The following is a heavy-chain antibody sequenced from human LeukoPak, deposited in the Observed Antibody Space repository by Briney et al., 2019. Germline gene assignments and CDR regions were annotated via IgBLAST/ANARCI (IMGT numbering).Heavy chain of an antibody. Sequence: PGGSLRLSCAASGFTFSSYAMSWVRQAPGKGLEWVSAISGSGGSTYYADSVKGRFTISRDNAKNSLYLQMNSLRAEDTAVYYCAKDLSSSTSCPDYWGQGTLVTVSS. V-gene: IGHV3-23*01. CDR3: AKDLSSSTSCPDY. CDR2: ISGSGGST. CDR1: GFTFSSYA. D-gene: IGHD2-2*01. J-gene: IGHJ4*02.